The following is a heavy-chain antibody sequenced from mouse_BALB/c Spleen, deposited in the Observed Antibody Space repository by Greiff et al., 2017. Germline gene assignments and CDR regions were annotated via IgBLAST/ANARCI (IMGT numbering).Heavy chain of an antibody. CDR2: ISSGGSYT. CDR1: GFTFSSYG. J-gene: IGHJ4*01. CDR3: ARHERYAMDY. Sequence: EVKLVESGGDLVKPGGSLKLSCAASGFTFSSYGMSWVRQTPDKRLEWVATISSGGSYTYYPDSVKGRFTISRDNAKNTLYLQMSSLKSEDTAMYYCARHERYAMDYWGQGTSVTVSS. V-gene: IGHV5-6*01.